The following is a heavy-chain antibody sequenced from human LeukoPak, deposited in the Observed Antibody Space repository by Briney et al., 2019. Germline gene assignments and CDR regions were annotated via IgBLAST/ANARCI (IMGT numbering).Heavy chain of an antibody. D-gene: IGHD6-13*01. Sequence: PGGSLRLSCAASGFTFSSYAMSWVRQAPGKGLEWVSAISGSSISTYFADSVKGRFTISRDNSKNTLYLQMNSLRAEDTAVYYCARDPEAAGTSDDAFDIWGQGTMVTVSS. J-gene: IGHJ3*02. CDR2: ISGSSIST. CDR3: ARDPEAAGTSDDAFDI. CDR1: GFTFSSYA. V-gene: IGHV3-23*01.